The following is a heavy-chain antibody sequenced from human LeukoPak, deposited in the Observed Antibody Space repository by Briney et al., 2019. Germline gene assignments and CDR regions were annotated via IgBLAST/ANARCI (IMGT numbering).Heavy chain of an antibody. CDR3: AREDYYDSSGYSS. CDR2: IYSGGST. J-gene: IGHJ5*02. D-gene: IGHD3-22*01. CDR1: GFTVSSSY. V-gene: IGHV3-53*01. Sequence: GGSLRLSCAASGFTVSSSYMSWVRQAPGKGLEWVSVIYSGGSTYYADSVKGRFTISRDNSKNTLYLQMNSLRAEDTAVYYCAREDYYDSSGYSSWGQGTLVTVSS.